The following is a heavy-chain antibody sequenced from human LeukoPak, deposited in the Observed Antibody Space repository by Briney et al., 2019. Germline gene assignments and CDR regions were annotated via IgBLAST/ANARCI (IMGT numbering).Heavy chain of an antibody. CDR3: ARDVVGATNY. CDR2: FFLKGST. CDR1: GYSITSAYY. D-gene: IGHD1-26*01. Sequence: SETLSLTCTVSGYSITSAYYWGWIRQPPGKGLEWIGSFFLKGSTYYNPSLKSRVTISVDKSKNQFSLKLSSVTAADTAVYYCARDVVGATNYWGQGTLVTVSS. V-gene: IGHV4-38-2*02. J-gene: IGHJ4*02.